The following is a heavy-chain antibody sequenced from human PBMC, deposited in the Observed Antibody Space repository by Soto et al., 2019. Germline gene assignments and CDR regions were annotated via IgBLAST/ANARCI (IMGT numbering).Heavy chain of an antibody. CDR1: GGSISSYY. CDR3: ARHEGDYYFDY. CDR2: IYYSGST. V-gene: IGHV4-59*08. Sequence: PSETLSLTCTVSGGSISSYYWSWIRQPPGKGLEWIGYIYYSGSTNYNPSLKSRVTISVDMSKNQFSLKLSSVTAADTAVYYCARHEGDYYFDYWGQGTLVTVSS. J-gene: IGHJ4*02. D-gene: IGHD2-21*02.